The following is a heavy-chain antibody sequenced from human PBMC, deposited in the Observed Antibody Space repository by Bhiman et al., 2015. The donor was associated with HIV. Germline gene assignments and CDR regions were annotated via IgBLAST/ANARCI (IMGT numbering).Heavy chain of an antibody. CDR2: ISYDGSNK. V-gene: IGHV3-30*18. D-gene: IGHD6-6*01. Sequence: QVQLAESGGGVVQPGRSLRLSCAASGFTLSNYGMHWVRQAPGKGLEWVAVISYDGSNKYYADSVKGRFTISRDNSKNTLYLQMNSLRTEDTAVYYCAKDSNSNSLAAPPDFDLWGRGTLVTVSS. J-gene: IGHJ2*01. CDR3: AKDSNSNSLAAPPDFDL. CDR1: GFTLSNYG.